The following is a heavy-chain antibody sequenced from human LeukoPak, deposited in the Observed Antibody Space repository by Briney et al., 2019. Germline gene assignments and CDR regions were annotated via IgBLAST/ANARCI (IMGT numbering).Heavy chain of an antibody. CDR2: IYYTGTT. CDR3: ARYHQPSGPNWLDR. J-gene: IGHJ5*02. D-gene: IGHD2-15*01. CDR1: GGSISTYF. Sequence: PSETLSLTCTVSGGSISTYFWTWIRQFPGKGLEWIGYIYYTGTTSYNPSLKSRVTISVDTSKNQFSLSLSSVTAADTAVYYYARYHQPSGPNWLDRWGQGTLVTVSS. V-gene: IGHV4-59*01.